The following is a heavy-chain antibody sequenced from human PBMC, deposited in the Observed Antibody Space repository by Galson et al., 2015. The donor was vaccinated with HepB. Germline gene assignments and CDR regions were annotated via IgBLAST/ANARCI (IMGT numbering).Heavy chain of an antibody. J-gene: IGHJ3*02. Sequence: SLRLSCAASGFTFSSYGMHWVRQAPGKGLEWVAVISYDGSNKYYADSVKGRFTISRDNSKNTLYLQMNSLRAEDTAVYYCAKVRGGWFGESADAFDIWGQGTMVTVSS. CDR1: GFTFSSYG. CDR2: ISYDGSNK. D-gene: IGHD3-10*01. V-gene: IGHV3-30*18. CDR3: AKVRGGWFGESADAFDI.